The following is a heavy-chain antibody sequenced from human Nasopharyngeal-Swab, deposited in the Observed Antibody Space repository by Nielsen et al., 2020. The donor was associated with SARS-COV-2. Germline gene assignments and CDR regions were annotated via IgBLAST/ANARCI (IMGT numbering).Heavy chain of an antibody. J-gene: IGHJ4*02. CDR2: IGDKEHNYAT. CDR3: TTDFYFDY. Sequence: GGSLRLSCAASRFIFSASAIHWVRQASGKGLEWVGRIGDKEHNYATTYGASVQGRFTISRNDSKNTAFLQMDGLKTEDTALYYCTTDFYFDYWGQGALVTVSS. V-gene: IGHV3-73*01. CDR1: RFIFSASA.